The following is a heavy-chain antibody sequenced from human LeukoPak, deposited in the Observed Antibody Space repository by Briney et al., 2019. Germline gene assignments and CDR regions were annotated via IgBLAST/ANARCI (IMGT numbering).Heavy chain of an antibody. Sequence: GGSLRLSCAASDFTFSRYNMNWVRQAPGKGLEGISYISSGSGIIYYADSVKGRLTISRDNTKNSLYLQMNSLRAEDTAVYYCARGQYYVDVWGRGTTVIVS. CDR2: ISSGSGII. V-gene: IGHV3-48*04. CDR3: ARGQYYVDV. CDR1: DFTFSRYN. J-gene: IGHJ6*03.